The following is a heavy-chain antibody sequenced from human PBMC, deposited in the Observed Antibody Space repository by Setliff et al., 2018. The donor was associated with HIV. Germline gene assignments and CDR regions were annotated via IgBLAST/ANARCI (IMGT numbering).Heavy chain of an antibody. V-gene: IGHV4-4*07. Sequence: SETLSLTCTVSGDSMSSYFWSWIRQPAGKGLEWIGRIYPSGRINYNPSLKSRVTLSVESAKNFFSLKLTSVTAADTAVYYCARSSSSSHFVFDYWGQGTLVTVSS. CDR1: GDSMSSYF. CDR3: ARSSSSSHFVFDY. J-gene: IGHJ4*02. D-gene: IGHD6-13*01. CDR2: IYPSGRI.